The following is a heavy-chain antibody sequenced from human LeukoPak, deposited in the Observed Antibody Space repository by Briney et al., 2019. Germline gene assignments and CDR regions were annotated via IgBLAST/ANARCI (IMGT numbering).Heavy chain of an antibody. V-gene: IGHV3-23*01. CDR1: GFSFSNYW. J-gene: IGHJ4*02. CDR2: ISGSGGST. Sequence: PGGSLRLSCAASGFSFSNYWMSWVRQAPGKGLEWVSAISGSGGSTYYADSVKGRFTISRDNSKNTLYLQMNSLRAEDTAVYYCANHESSGYFDYWGQGTLVTVSS. CDR3: ANHESSGYFDY.